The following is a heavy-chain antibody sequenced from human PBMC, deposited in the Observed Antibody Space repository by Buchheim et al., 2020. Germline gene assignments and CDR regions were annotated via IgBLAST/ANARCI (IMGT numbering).Heavy chain of an antibody. J-gene: IGHJ5*01. D-gene: IGHD3-22*01. V-gene: IGHV1-8*01. CDR2: MYPNSGNT. Sequence: QVQLLQSGAEVKKPGASVRISCKASGYMFTSYDIGWVRQVPGQGLEWMGWMYPNSGNTGYAQRFQGRVTMTRDTSTNTAFLELSRLTFEDTAIYYCARTCDSNSWSNWFDSWGQGTL. CDR3: ARTCDSNSWSNWFDS. CDR1: GYMFTSYD.